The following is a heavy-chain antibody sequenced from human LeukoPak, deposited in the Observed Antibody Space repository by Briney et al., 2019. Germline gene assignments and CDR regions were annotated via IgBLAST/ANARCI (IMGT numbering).Heavy chain of an antibody. CDR1: GFTSSSYW. V-gene: IGHV3-15*01. J-gene: IGHJ4*02. CDR2: IKSKTDGGTT. Sequence: RGSLRLSCAASGFTSSSYWMSWVRPAPGQGLGWVGRIKSKTDGGTTDYAVHVKGRFTISRHDSNTTAYLQRNRLNSEHTALYYCTTGVYYYDNSGSPTADYWGQGTLVTVSS. CDR3: TTGVYYYDNSGSPTADY. D-gene: IGHD3-22*01.